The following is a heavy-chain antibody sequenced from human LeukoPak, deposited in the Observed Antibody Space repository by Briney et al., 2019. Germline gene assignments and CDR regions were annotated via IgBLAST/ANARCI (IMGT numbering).Heavy chain of an antibody. J-gene: IGHJ4*02. D-gene: IGHD6-13*01. CDR2: IYYSGST. Sequence: TSETLSLTCTVSGGSISSYYWSWLRQPPGKGLEWIGYIYYSGSTSYTPSLKSRVTISIDTSKNQFSLKLSSVTAADTAVYYCAREVVASAEVDYWGQGALVTVSS. CDR3: AREVVASAEVDY. CDR1: GGSISSYY. V-gene: IGHV4-59*12.